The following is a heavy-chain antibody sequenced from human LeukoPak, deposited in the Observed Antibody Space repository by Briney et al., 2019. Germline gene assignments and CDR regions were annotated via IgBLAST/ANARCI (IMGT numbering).Heavy chain of an antibody. V-gene: IGHV3-23*01. CDR2: IGAGSGAIT. CDR3: AKNYDSGRGVPYGMDV. CDR1: GFTFSTSI. D-gene: IGHD3-10*01. J-gene: IGHJ6*02. Sequence: GGSLRLSCAASGFTFSTSIMHWVRQAPGKGLEWVSAIGAGSGAITIYADSVKGRFTISRDNSKNTLYLQMNSLRGEDTAVYYCAKNYDSGRGVPYGMDVWGQGTKVTVSS.